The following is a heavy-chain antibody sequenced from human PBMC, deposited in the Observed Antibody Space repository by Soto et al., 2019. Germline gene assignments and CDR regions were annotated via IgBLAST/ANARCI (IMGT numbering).Heavy chain of an antibody. V-gene: IGHV3-23*01. J-gene: IGHJ6*02. Sequence: GGSLRLSCAASGFTFSIYAMSWVRQSPGKGLEWVSAISGSGGSTYYADSVKGRFTISRDNSKKTLYLQMNSLRAEDTAVYYCAKESMTTVTRYHYGSDVWGQGTPVTVSS. CDR3: AKESMTTVTRYHYGSDV. CDR1: GFTFSIYA. D-gene: IGHD4-17*01. CDR2: ISGSGGST.